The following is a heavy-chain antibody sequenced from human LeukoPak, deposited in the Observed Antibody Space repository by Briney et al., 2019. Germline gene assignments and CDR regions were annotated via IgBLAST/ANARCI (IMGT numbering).Heavy chain of an antibody. CDR3: TRVTYYYGSGSLY. D-gene: IGHD3-10*01. J-gene: IGHJ4*02. V-gene: IGHV3-49*04. CDR1: GFTFGDYG. CDR2: IRSKAYGGTT. Sequence: GGSLRLSCTTSGFTFGDYGMSWVRQAPGEGLEWVGFIRSKAYGGTTDYAASGKGRFTISRDDSKSPAYLQMDSLKTADTAVYYCTRVTYYYGSGSLYWGQGSLVTVSS.